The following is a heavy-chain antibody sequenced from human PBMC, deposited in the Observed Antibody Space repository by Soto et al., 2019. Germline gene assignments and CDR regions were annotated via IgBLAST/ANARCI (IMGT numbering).Heavy chain of an antibody. CDR3: AGIGYCRGGSCYYFDY. D-gene: IGHD2-15*01. CDR1: GLSFSGYY. J-gene: IGHJ4*02. Sequence: SETLSLTCAVYGLSFSGYYLSWIRQPPGKGLEWIGEINHSGSTNYNPSLKSRVTISVDTSKNQFSLKLSSVTAADTAVYYCAGIGYCRGGSCYYFDYWGQGTLVTVSS. V-gene: IGHV4-34*01. CDR2: INHSGST.